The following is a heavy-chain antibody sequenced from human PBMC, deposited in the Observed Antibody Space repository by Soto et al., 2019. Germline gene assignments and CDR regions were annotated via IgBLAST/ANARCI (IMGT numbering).Heavy chain of an antibody. J-gene: IGHJ6*02. V-gene: IGHV3-48*03. D-gene: IGHD2-8*01. CDR1: GFTFSSYE. CDR3: ARQYCTNGVCYTYYYGMDV. Sequence: SGGSLRLSCAASGFTFSSYEMNWVRQAPGKGLEWVSYISSSGSTIYYADSVKGRFTISRDNAKNSLYLQMNSLRAEDTAVYYCARQYCTNGVCYTYYYGMDVWGQGTTVTVSS. CDR2: ISSSGSTI.